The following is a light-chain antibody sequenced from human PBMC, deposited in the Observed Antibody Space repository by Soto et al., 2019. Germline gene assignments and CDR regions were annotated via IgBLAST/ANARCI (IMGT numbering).Light chain of an antibody. J-gene: IGKJ3*01. V-gene: IGKV1-27*01. Sequence: DIQMTQSPSSLSASVGDRVTITCRASQGISNYLAWYQQKPGKVPKLLIYAASTLQSGVPSWFSGSGSGADFTLIISSLQPEDVATYYCQKYNSAPPFTFGPGTKVDIK. CDR3: QKYNSAPPFT. CDR2: AAS. CDR1: QGISNY.